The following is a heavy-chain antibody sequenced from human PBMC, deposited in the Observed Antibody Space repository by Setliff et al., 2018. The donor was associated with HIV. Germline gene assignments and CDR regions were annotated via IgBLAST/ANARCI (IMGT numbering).Heavy chain of an antibody. Sequence: SETLSLTCTVSGDSFSSNTNHWGWIRQPPGKGLEWIGNIFHSGTTYYNPSLKSRLTISVDTSKNQFSLKLSSVTASDTAVYYCAREGVPAAVMWFDPWGQGTLVTASS. CDR3: AREGVPAAVMWFDP. J-gene: IGHJ5*02. CDR2: IFHSGTT. D-gene: IGHD2-2*01. V-gene: IGHV4-39*07. CDR1: GDSFSSNTNH.